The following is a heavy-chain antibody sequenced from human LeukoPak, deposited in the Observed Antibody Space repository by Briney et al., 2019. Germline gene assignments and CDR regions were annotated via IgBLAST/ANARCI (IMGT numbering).Heavy chain of an antibody. CDR2: ISGIGGST. J-gene: IGHJ4*02. CDR3: AGAVAGPLLAPVDY. V-gene: IGHV3-23*01. D-gene: IGHD6-19*01. CDR1: GFTLSTYA. Sequence: GGSLRLSCAPSGFTLSTYAMNWVRQAPGKGLEWVSAISGIGGSTYYADSVKGRFTISRDNSKNTLYLQMNSLRAEDTAVYYCAGAVAGPLLAPVDYWGQGTLVTVSS.